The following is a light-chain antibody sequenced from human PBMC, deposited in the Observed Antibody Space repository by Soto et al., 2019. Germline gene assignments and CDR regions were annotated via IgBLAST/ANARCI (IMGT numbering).Light chain of an antibody. V-gene: IGLV2-23*01. CDR3: CSQAGSSTYVV. Sequence: QSALTQPASVSGSPGQSIAISCTGTNSDVGGYNLVSWYQQHPGKAPKFLIYEDSKRPSGVSDRFSGSKSGNTASLTISGLQAEDEADYYCCSQAGSSTYVVFGGGTKVTVL. J-gene: IGLJ3*02. CDR2: EDS. CDR1: NSDVGGYNL.